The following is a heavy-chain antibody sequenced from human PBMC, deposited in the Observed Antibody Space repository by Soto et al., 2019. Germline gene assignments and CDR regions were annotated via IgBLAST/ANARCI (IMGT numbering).Heavy chain of an antibody. Sequence: EVQLVESGGGFVQPGRSLTLACATSGFTFQNFAMHWVRQAPGKGLIWVSSINWNSRTILYADSVKGRFTIYRDNATSSLYLQMNSLRVEDTALDYCVKDFSGYTHGFRDFEIWGQGTMVTVSS. CDR1: GFTFQNFA. J-gene: IGHJ3*02. V-gene: IGHV3-9*01. CDR3: VKDFSGYTHGFRDFEI. CDR2: INWNSRTI. D-gene: IGHD5-18*01.